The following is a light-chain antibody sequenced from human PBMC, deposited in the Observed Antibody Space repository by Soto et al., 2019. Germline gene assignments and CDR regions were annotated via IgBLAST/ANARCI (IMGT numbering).Light chain of an antibody. CDR3: QQYESTPPS. Sequence: DIVMTQSPDSLAVSLGERAPINCKSSQSVLYSSNNNNDLAWYQQRPGQPPKLLIYWASTRESVVPERFSGSGSGTDFTLTITSLQAEDVAVYYCQQYESTPPSFGQGTKLEIK. CDR1: QSVLYSSNNNND. J-gene: IGKJ2*01. CDR2: WAS. V-gene: IGKV4-1*01.